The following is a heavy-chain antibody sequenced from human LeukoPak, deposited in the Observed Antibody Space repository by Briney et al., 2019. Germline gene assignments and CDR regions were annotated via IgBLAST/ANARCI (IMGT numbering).Heavy chain of an antibody. D-gene: IGHD3-3*01. V-gene: IGHV1-8*01. J-gene: IGHJ4*02. Sequence: GASVKVSCKASGYTFTSYDINWVRQATGQGLEWMGWMNPNSGNTGYAQKFQGRVTITRNTSISTAYMELSSLRSEDTAVYYCARGTAPRPPLYDFWSGYYDLLDYWGQGTLVTVSS. CDR1: GYTFTSYD. CDR3: ARGTAPRPPLYDFWSGYYDLLDY. CDR2: MNPNSGNT.